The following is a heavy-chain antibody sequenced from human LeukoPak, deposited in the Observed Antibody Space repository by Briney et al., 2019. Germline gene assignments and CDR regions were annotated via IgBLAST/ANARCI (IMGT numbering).Heavy chain of an antibody. CDR2: ITPIYETT. J-gene: IGHJ4*02. CDR3: ARVSRRLRYFDWPNFDY. Sequence: SVKVSCKASGGTFRNYAISWVRQAPGQGLEFMGGITPIYETTNYAQKLQGRVTITADTSTSTAYMELRSLGSDDTAVYYCARVSRRLRYFDWPNFDYWGQGTLVTVSS. D-gene: IGHD3-9*01. CDR1: GGTFRNYA. V-gene: IGHV1-69*06.